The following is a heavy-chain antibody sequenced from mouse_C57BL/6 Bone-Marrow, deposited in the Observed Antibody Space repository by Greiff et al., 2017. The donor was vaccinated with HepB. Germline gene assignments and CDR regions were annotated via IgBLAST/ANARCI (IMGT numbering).Heavy chain of an antibody. D-gene: IGHD2-10*02. CDR1: GFNIKDDY. CDR3: TTPLYGNYERGMGYYAMDY. V-gene: IGHV14-4*01. Sequence: EVQLQESGAELVRPGASVKLSCTASGFNIKDDYMHWVKQRPEQGLEWIGWIDPENGDTEYASKFQGKATITADTSSNTAYLQLSSLTSEDTAVYYCTTPLYGNYERGMGYYAMDYWGQGTSVTVSS. CDR2: IDPENGDT. J-gene: IGHJ4*01.